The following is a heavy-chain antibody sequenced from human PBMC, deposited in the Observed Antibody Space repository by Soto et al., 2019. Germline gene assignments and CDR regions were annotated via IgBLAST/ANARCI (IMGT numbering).Heavy chain of an antibody. V-gene: IGHV4-59*08. J-gene: IGHJ3*02. CDR1: GGSISSYY. Sequence: SETLSVTCTVSGGSISSYYWIWIRQPPVNGLDFIGYIYYSCSTNYNPSLKSRFTMSVYTSKNHFSLKLSSFTAAYTSVYYCARHSTLRAKADAFDIWGQRTMVTVS. D-gene: IGHD3-16*01. CDR2: IYYSCST. CDR3: ARHSTLRAKADAFDI.